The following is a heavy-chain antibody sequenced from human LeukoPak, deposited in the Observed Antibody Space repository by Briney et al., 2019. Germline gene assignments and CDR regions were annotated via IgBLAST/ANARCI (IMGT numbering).Heavy chain of an antibody. Sequence: GGSLRLSCAASGFTFSSYWMSWVRQAPGKGLEWVANIKQDGSEKYYVDSVKGRFTISRDNSKNTLYLQMNSLRAEDTAVYYCARDPRMIVVGGQGDYWGQGTLVTVSS. D-gene: IGHD3-22*01. J-gene: IGHJ4*02. CDR1: GFTFSSYW. CDR3: ARDPRMIVVGGQGDY. CDR2: IKQDGSEK. V-gene: IGHV3-7*03.